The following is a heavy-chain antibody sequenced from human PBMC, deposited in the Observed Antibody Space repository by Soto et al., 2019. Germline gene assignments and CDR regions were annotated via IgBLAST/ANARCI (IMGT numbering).Heavy chain of an antibody. Sequence: QVQLVQSGAEVKKPGASVKVSCKASGYTFTSYGISWVRQAPGKGLEWMGWISPYNGNTNYAQKLQGRVTITTDTPTSPAYMELRSLRSDDTAVYHSARGPYGARYFDSWGQGTLVTVPS. CDR3: ARGPYGARYFDS. D-gene: IGHD2-8*01. CDR2: ISPYNGNT. CDR1: GYTFTSYG. V-gene: IGHV1-18*01. J-gene: IGHJ4*02.